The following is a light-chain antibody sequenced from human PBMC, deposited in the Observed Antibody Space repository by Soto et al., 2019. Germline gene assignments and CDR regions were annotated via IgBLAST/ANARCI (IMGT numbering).Light chain of an antibody. CDR2: GAS. V-gene: IGKV3-20*01. J-gene: IGKJ3*01. CDR1: QSINSRY. CDR3: QQFGSSPGFT. Sequence: EIVLTQSPGTLSLSPGERATLSCRASQSINSRYLAWYQQKPGQAPRLLIYGASSRATGIPDRFCGSGSGTDFTLTISRLEPEDFAVYYCQQFGSSPGFTFGPGTIVDIK.